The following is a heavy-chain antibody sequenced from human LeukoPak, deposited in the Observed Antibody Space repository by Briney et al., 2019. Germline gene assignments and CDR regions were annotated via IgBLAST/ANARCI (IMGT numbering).Heavy chain of an antibody. CDR1: CHTFTTYG. CDR3: ARGGGSYSAIDY. D-gene: IGHD1-26*01. V-gene: IGHV1-18*01. J-gene: IGHJ4*02. Sequence: ASVEVSCKGSCHTFTTYGISWVRPAPGQGLEWMGWISAYNGNTNYAQKLQGRVTMTTDTSTSTAYMELRSLRSDDTAVYYCARGGGSYSAIDYWGQGTLVTVSS. CDR2: ISAYNGNT.